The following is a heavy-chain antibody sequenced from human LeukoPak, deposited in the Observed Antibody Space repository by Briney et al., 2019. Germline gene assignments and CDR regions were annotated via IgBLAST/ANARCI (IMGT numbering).Heavy chain of an antibody. Sequence: GGSLRLSCAASGFPVTTKDMTWIRQAPGKGLERVSVTYSGGSTFFADFVNGRFSISRDQSQNTLYLQMNSLRANDTAVYYCARAGDRGSHIDFWGQGTLVTVSS. CDR2: TYSGGST. CDR1: GFPVTTKD. CDR3: ARAGDRGSHIDF. V-gene: IGHV3-66*01. J-gene: IGHJ4*02. D-gene: IGHD1-26*01.